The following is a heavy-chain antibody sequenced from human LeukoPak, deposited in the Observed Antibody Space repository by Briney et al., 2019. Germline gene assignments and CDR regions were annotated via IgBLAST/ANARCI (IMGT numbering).Heavy chain of an antibody. CDR3: TRDKRGYSYGPPFDY. J-gene: IGHJ4*02. Sequence: PGGPLRLSCTASGFTFGDYTMSWFRQAPGKGLEWVGFIGSKAYGGTTEYAASVKGRFTISRDDSKSIAYLQMNSLKTEDTAVYYCTRDKRGYSYGPPFDYWGQGTLVTVSS. CDR1: GFTFGDYT. V-gene: IGHV3-49*03. D-gene: IGHD5-18*01. CDR2: IGSKAYGGTT.